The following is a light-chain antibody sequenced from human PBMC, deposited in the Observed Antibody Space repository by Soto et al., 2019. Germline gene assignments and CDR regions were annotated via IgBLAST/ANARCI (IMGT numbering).Light chain of an antibody. Sequence: QSVLTQPPSASGTXXXRXTISCSGSSSNIGSNYVYWYQQLPGTAPKLLIYRNNQRPSGVPDRFSGSKSGTSASLAISGLRSEDEADYYCAAWDDSLSGWVFGGGTKLTVL. V-gene: IGLV1-47*01. CDR3: AAWDDSLSGWV. CDR2: RNN. CDR1: SSNIGSNY. J-gene: IGLJ3*02.